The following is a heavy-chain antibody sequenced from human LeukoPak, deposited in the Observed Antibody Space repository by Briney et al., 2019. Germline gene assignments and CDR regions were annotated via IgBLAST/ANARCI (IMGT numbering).Heavy chain of an antibody. V-gene: IGHV4-59*01. Sequence: SETLSLTCTVSGASISGNYWSWIRQPPGKRLEWIGYIISTGTINYNPSLKSRVTISIDTSKNQLSLQLTSVTAADTAVYYCARGRLLRRTFDIWGQGTMVTVSS. CDR3: ARGRLLRRTFDI. D-gene: IGHD3-22*01. CDR1: GASISGNY. J-gene: IGHJ3*02. CDR2: IISTGTI.